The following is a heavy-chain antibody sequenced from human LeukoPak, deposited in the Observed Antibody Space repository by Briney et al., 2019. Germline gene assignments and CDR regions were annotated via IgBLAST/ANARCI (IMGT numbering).Heavy chain of an antibody. D-gene: IGHD6-13*01. Sequence: GGSLRLSCAASGFTFDDYAMHWVRHAPGKGLEWVSGISWNSGSIGYADSVKGRFTISRDNAKNSLYLQMNSLRAEDTAVYYCATWAGIAAAGTAPTWFDPWGQGTLVTVSS. V-gene: IGHV3-9*01. J-gene: IGHJ5*02. CDR1: GFTFDDYA. CDR2: ISWNSGSI. CDR3: ATWAGIAAAGTAPTWFDP.